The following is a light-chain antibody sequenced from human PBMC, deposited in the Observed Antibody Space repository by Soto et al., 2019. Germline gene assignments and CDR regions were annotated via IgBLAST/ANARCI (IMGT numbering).Light chain of an antibody. J-gene: IGKJ1*01. CDR1: QSISSTY. V-gene: IGKV3-20*01. Sequence: VLTQSPGSLSLSPGERATLSCRASQSISSTYLAWYQQKPGQAPRLLIYGASSRATGIPDRFSGSGSGTDFTLTISRLEPEDFAVYYCQQYGSSPWTFGQGTKVDIK. CDR2: GAS. CDR3: QQYGSSPWT.